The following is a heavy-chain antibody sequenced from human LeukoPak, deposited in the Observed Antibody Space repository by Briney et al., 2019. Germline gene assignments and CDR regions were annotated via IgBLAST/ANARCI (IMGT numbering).Heavy chain of an antibody. CDR1: GGSIITSNW. CDR3: ARGDSSGYYRIFDY. CDR2: IHHSGST. Sequence: SETLSLTCAVSGGSIITSNWWRWVRQPPGKGLEWIGEIHHSGSTNYNPSLKSRVTISVDKSNNQFSLKLSSVTAADTAVDYCARGDSSGYYRIFDYWGQGTLVTVSS. J-gene: IGHJ4*02. D-gene: IGHD3-22*01. V-gene: IGHV4-4*02.